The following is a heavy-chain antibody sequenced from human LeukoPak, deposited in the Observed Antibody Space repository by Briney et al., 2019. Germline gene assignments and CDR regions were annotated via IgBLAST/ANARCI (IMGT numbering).Heavy chain of an antibody. CDR1: GFTFNNYW. J-gene: IGHJ4*02. CDR3: ARDGDLTPAVPFDY. D-gene: IGHD6-25*01. V-gene: IGHV3-7*01. Sequence: GGSLRLSCAASGFTFNNYWMTWVRQAPGKGLEWVANIKPDGSEKYYVDSVKGRFTISRDNAKNSLYLQMNSLRAEDTAIYYCARDGDLTPAVPFDYWGQGTLVTVSS. CDR2: IKPDGSEK.